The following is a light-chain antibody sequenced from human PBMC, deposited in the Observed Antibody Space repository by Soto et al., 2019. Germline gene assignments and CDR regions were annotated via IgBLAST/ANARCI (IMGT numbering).Light chain of an antibody. CDR3: GQSYSGSRE. J-gene: IGKJ1*01. Sequence: DIQMTQTQPSLSASVGDRVTISCRASQTVIRYLNWYQQKPWKAPKLLIYAASSLQSGVPSRFSGSGSGIDFAFSSGRVQPEGFPTCDGGQSYSGSRELGQGTRVDIK. CDR2: AAS. CDR1: QTVIRY. V-gene: IGKV1-39*01.